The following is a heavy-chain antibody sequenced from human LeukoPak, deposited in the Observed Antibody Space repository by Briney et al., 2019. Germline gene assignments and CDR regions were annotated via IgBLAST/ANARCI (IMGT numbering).Heavy chain of an antibody. D-gene: IGHD4-23*01. CDR1: GFTFSSYS. V-gene: IGHV3-21*01. J-gene: IGHJ4*02. Sequence: GGSLRLSCAASGFTFSSYSMNWVRQAPGKGLEWVSSISSSSSYIYYADSVKGRFTISRDNAKNSPYLQMNSLRAEDTAVYYCARGGTTVVSSLLFDYWGQGTLVTVSS. CDR3: ARGGTTVVSSLLFDY. CDR2: ISSSSSYI.